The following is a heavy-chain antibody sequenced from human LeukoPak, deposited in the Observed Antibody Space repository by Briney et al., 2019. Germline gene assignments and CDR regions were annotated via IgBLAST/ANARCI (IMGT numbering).Heavy chain of an antibody. J-gene: IGHJ5*02. D-gene: IGHD2-15*01. Sequence: GRTLRLSCAASGFTSSSYAMHWVRQAPGKGLGWGAVISYEGSNQYKTDSVKGRFPFPRANSKNTLHLQMDSLRAEDTAVYYCARYPYCSGGSCTRWFDPWGQGTLVTVSS. CDR3: ARYPYCSGGSCTRWFDP. V-gene: IGHV3-30*04. CDR1: GFTSSSYA. CDR2: ISYEGSNQ.